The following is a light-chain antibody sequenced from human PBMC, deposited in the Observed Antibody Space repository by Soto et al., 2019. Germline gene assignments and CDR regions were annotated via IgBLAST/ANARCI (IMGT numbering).Light chain of an antibody. CDR2: EVR. V-gene: IGLV2-14*01. CDR1: MRDVGAYNL. J-gene: IGLJ1*01. Sequence: QSALTQPASVSGSAGQSITISCSGTMRDVGAYNLVSWYQQHPGTAPKLIIYEVRNRPSGISSRFSGSRSGNTASLTISGLQAEDEADYYCSSYTSSNTYVFGTGTKVTVL. CDR3: SSYTSSNTYV.